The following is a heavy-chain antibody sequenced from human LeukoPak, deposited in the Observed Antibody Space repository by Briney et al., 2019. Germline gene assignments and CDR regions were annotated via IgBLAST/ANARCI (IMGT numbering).Heavy chain of an antibody. Sequence: GGSLRLSCAASGFTVSNNYMSWVRQAPGKGLEWVSYISSSGSTIYYADSVKGRFTISRDNAKNSLYLQMNSLRAEDTAVYYCARVTYYYDSSGYSGRVLGYWGQGTLVTVSS. CDR1: GFTVSNNY. V-gene: IGHV3-11*04. CDR2: ISSSGSTI. CDR3: ARVTYYYDSSGYSGRVLGY. D-gene: IGHD3-22*01. J-gene: IGHJ4*02.